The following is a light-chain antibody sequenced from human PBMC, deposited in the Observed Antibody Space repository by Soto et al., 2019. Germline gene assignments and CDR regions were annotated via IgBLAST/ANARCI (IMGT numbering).Light chain of an antibody. V-gene: IGKV1-13*02. CDR1: QVINSF. Sequence: AIQLTQSPSSLSASVGDRVTITCRASQVINSFLAWYQQKPGKAPKLLIYAASSLQTGVPSRFSSSGSATDFTLTINSLQPEDFATYYCQQTDSYPSTFGGGTKVEI. CDR3: QQTDSYPST. J-gene: IGKJ4*02. CDR2: AAS.